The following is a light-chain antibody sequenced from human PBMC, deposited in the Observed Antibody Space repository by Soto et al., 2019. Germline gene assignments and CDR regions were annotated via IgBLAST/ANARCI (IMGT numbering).Light chain of an antibody. J-gene: IGLJ3*02. CDR3: STWDDNLSTWL. Sequence: QSVLTQPPSASGTPGQRVTISCSGSNSNVGSNSVNWYQQLPEMAPKLLLYSDNQRPSGVPDRFSGSKSGSSASLAISGLQSEDEADYHCSTWDDNLSTWLFGGGTKVTVL. CDR2: SDN. CDR1: NSNVGSNS. V-gene: IGLV1-44*01.